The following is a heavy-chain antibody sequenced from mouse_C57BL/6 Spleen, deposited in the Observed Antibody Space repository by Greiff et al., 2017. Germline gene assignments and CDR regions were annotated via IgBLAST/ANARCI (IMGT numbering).Heavy chain of an antibody. CDR3: ARGYYGSSYEGYYFDD. CDR1: GFNIKDYY. D-gene: IGHD1-1*01. CDR2: IDPEDGET. V-gene: IGHV14-2*01. J-gene: IGHJ2*01. Sequence: VQLQQSGAELVKPGASVKLSCTASGFNIKDYYMHWVKQRTEPGLEWIGRIDPEDGETKYAPKFPGKATITADTSSNTAYLQLSSLTAEDTAVYYCARGYYGSSYEGYYFDDWGQGTTLTVSS.